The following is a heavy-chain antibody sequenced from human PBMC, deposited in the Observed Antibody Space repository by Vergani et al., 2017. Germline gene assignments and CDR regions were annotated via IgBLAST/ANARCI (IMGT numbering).Heavy chain of an antibody. Sequence: QVQLQQWGAGLLKPSETLSLTCAVYGGSFSGYYWSWIRQPPGKGLEWIGEINHSGSTNYNPSLKSRVTISVDTSKNQFSLKLSSVTAADTAVYYCARIGGIAAVNYMDVWGKGTTVTVSS. CDR2: INHSGST. J-gene: IGHJ6*03. CDR1: GGSFSGYY. V-gene: IGHV4-34*01. D-gene: IGHD6-13*01. CDR3: ARIGGIAAVNYMDV.